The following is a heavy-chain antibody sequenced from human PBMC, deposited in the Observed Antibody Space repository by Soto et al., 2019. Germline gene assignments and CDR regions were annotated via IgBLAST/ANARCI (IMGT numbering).Heavy chain of an antibody. J-gene: IGHJ3*02. D-gene: IGHD5-12*01. CDR2: ISHSGST. CDR1: SGSISSSNW. V-gene: IGHV4-4*02. CDR3: ARAVATGYQYAFDI. Sequence: QVQLQESGPGLVKPSGTLSLTCAVSSGSISSSNWWSWVRQPPGKGLEWIGEISHSGSTNYKPSLKSRVTISVDKSKNQFSLKLSSVTAADTAVYYCARAVATGYQYAFDIWGQGTMVTVSS.